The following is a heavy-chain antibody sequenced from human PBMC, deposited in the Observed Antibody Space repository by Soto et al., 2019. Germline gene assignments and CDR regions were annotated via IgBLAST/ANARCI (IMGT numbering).Heavy chain of an antibody. V-gene: IGHV1-8*01. D-gene: IGHD3-10*01. CDR2: MNPNSGYT. J-gene: IGHJ6*02. CDR1: GYTFTSYD. Sequence: ASVKVSCKASGYTFTSYDINWVRQATGQGLEWMGWMNPNSGYTGYAQKFQGRVTMTRNTSISTAYMELSSLRSEDTAVYYCARGWYEFGELLYYYYGMDVWGQGTTVTVSS. CDR3: ARGWYEFGELLYYYYGMDV.